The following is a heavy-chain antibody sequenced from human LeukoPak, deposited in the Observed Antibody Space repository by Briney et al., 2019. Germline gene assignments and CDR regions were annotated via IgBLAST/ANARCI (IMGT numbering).Heavy chain of an antibody. CDR2: IKQDGSEK. CDR3: ARGSAYCGGDCYSDY. J-gene: IGHJ4*02. Sequence: GGSLRLSCAASGFTFSSYWMSWVRQAPGKGLEWVANIKQDGSEKYYVDSVKGRFTISRDNAKNSLYLQMNSLRAEDTAVYYCARGSAYCGGDCYSDYWGQGTLVTVSS. V-gene: IGHV3-7*01. CDR1: GFTFSSYW. D-gene: IGHD2-21*01.